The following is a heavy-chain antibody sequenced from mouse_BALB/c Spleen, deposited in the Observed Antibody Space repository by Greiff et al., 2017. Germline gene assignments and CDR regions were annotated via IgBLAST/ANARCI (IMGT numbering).Heavy chain of an antibody. Sequence: VQLQQSGPGLVKPSQSLSLTCTVTGYSITSDYAWNWIRQFPGNKLEWMGYISYSGSTSYNPSLKSRISITRDTSKNQFFLQLNSVTTEDTATYYCARRDYYGSSHAMDYWGQGTSVTVSS. J-gene: IGHJ4*01. CDR2: ISYSGST. D-gene: IGHD1-1*01. CDR3: ARRDYYGSSHAMDY. V-gene: IGHV3-2*02. CDR1: GYSITSDYA.